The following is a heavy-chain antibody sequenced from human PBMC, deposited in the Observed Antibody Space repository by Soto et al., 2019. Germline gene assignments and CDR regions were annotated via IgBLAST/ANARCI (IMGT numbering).Heavy chain of an antibody. V-gene: IGHV1-69*02. CDR2: MISILGIA. CDR3: ARPPRLYYYLDV. CDR1: GGTFSSYT. Sequence: QVQLVQSGAEVKKPGSSVKVSCKASGGTFSSYTISWVRQAPGQGLEWMGRMISILGIANYAQKLQGRVTITADKSTSTAYMELSRVRCEELAVDYCARPPRLYYYLDVWGKGTTVTGSS. J-gene: IGHJ6*03.